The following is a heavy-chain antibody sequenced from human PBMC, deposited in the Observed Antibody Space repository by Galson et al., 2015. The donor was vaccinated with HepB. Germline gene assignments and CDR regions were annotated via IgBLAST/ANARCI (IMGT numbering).Heavy chain of an antibody. CDR1: GFTVSSNY. D-gene: IGHD6-25*01. CDR2: IYSGGST. Sequence: SLRLSCAASGFTVSSNYMSWVRQAPGKGLEWVSVIYSGGSTYYADSVKGRFTISRDNSKNTLYLQMNSLRAEDTAVYYCARVRDEQRWFDPWGQGTLVTVSS. CDR3: ARVRDEQRWFDP. V-gene: IGHV3-53*01. J-gene: IGHJ5*02.